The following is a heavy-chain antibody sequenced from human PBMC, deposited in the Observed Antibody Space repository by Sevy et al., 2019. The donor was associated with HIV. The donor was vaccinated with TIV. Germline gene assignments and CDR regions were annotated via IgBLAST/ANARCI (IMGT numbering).Heavy chain of an antibody. CDR3: ARDLSYYYDSSGLGADY. D-gene: IGHD3-22*01. J-gene: IGHJ4*02. CDR1: GYTFTGYY. Sequence: ASVKVSCKASGYTFTGYYMHWVRQAPGQGLEWMGWINPNSGGTSYAQKFQGRVTMTRDTSISTAYMELSRLRSDDTAVYYCARDLSYYYDSSGLGADYWGQGTLVTVSS. CDR2: INPNSGGT. V-gene: IGHV1-2*02.